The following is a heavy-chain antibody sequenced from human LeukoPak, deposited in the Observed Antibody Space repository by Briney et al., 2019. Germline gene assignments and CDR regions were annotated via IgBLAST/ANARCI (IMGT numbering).Heavy chain of an antibody. V-gene: IGHV3-48*04. CDR2: ISSSGSVK. Sequence: GGSLRLSCAASGFTFSSYGMHWVRQGPGKGLEWVSYISSSGSVKFYADSVKGRFTISRDNAKNSLHLQMNSLKAEDTAVYYCARDWPRLGYWGQGTLVTVSS. J-gene: IGHJ4*02. CDR3: ARDWPRLGY. D-gene: IGHD5-12*01. CDR1: GFTFSSYG.